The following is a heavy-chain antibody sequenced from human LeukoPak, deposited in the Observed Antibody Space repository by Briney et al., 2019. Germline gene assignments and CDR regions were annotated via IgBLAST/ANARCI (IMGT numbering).Heavy chain of an antibody. J-gene: IGHJ4*02. D-gene: IGHD3-22*01. CDR1: GGTFSSYA. Sequence: ASVKVSCTASGGTFSSYAISWVRQAPGQRLEWMGWINAGNGNTKYSQKFQGRVTITRDTSASTAYMELSSLRSEDTAVYYCARGPITMIVVVLYYFDYWGQGTLVTVSS. CDR2: INAGNGNT. CDR3: ARGPITMIVVVLYYFDY. V-gene: IGHV1-3*01.